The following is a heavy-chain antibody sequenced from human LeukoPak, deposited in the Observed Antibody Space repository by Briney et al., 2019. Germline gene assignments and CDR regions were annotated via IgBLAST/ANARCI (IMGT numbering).Heavy chain of an antibody. V-gene: IGHV4-34*01. CDR1: GGSFSGYY. CDR2: INHSGST. CDR3: ARSFPQQQLVRHYYYYMDV. Sequence: PSETLSLTCAVYGGSFSGYYWSWIRQPPGKGLEWIGGINHSGSTNYNPSLKSRVTISVDTSKNQFSLKLSSVTAADTAVYYCARSFPQQQLVRHYYYYMDVWGKETTVTVSS. D-gene: IGHD6-13*01. J-gene: IGHJ6*03.